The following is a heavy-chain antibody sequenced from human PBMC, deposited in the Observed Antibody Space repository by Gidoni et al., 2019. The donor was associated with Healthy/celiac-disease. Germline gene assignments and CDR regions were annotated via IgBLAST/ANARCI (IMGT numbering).Heavy chain of an antibody. D-gene: IGHD6-19*01. CDR2: INHSGST. CDR3: AREYSSGWYWDY. V-gene: IGHV4-34*01. CDR1: GGSFSGYY. J-gene: IGHJ4*02. Sequence: QVQLQQWGAGLMKPSETLSLTCAVYGGSFSGYYWSWIRQPPGKGLEWIGEINHSGSTNYNPSLKSRVTISVDTSKNQFSLKLSSVTAADTAVYYCAREYSSGWYWDYWGQGTLVTVSS.